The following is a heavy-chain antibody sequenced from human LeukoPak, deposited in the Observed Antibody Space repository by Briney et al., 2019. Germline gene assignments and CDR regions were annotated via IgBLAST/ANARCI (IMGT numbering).Heavy chain of an antibody. CDR1: GFTFSSYA. CDR2: ISYDGSNK. CDR3: ARWGLHRGWIDY. Sequence: PGRSLRLSCAASGFTFSSYAMHWVRQAPGKGLEWVAVISYDGSNKYYADSVKGRFTISRDNSKNTLYLQMNSLRAEDTAVYYCARWGLHRGWIDYWGQGTLVTVSS. D-gene: IGHD1-14*01. V-gene: IGHV3-30-3*01. J-gene: IGHJ4*02.